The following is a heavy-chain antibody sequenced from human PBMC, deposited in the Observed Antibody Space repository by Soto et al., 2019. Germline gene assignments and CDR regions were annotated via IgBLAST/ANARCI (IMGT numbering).Heavy chain of an antibody. CDR2: ISSSSSYT. CDR3: ARDEAGYSGYPIRASDYYYGMDV. V-gene: IGHV3-11*06. CDR1: GFTFSDYY. Sequence: QVQLVESGGGLVKPGGSLRLSCAASGFTFSDYYMSWIRQAPGKGLEWVSYISSSSSYTNYADSVKGRFTISRDNAKNSLYLQMNSLRAEDTAVYYCARDEAGYSGYPIRASDYYYGMDVWGQGTTVTVSS. D-gene: IGHD5-12*01. J-gene: IGHJ6*02.